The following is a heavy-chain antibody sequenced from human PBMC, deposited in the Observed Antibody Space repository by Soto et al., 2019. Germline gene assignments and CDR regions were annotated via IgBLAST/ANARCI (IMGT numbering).Heavy chain of an antibody. CDR3: AKWGYNYGLDY. CDR2: ISYDGSNK. D-gene: IGHD5-18*01. Sequence: LRLSCAASGFTFSSFGMHWVRQAPGKGLEWVAVISYDGSNKYYADSVKGRFTISRDNSKNTLSLQMNSLRAEDTAVYFCAKWGYNYGLDYWGQGTLVTVSS. CDR1: GFTFSSFG. J-gene: IGHJ4*02. V-gene: IGHV3-30*18.